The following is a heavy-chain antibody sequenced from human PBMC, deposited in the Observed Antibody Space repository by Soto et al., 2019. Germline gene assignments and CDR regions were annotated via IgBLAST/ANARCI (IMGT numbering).Heavy chain of an antibody. Sequence: PSETLSLTCAVSGGSFSAYYWCWIRQPPGKGLEWIGEVNHSGTTNYNPSLKSRVTISVDTSKNQFFLMLSSVTAADTPVHYSARTDYFPPWGQGTLVTVSS. CDR2: VNHSGTT. CDR1: GGSFSAYY. V-gene: IGHV4-34*01. D-gene: IGHD3-9*01. J-gene: IGHJ5*02. CDR3: ARTDYFPP.